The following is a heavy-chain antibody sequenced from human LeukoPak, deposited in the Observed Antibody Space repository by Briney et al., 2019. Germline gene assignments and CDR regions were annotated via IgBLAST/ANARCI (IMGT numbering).Heavy chain of an antibody. CDR1: GFTFSSYW. Sequence: PGGSLRLSCAASGFTFSSYWMHWVRQAPGKGLVWVSRINSDGSSTSYADSVKGRFTISRDNAKNTLYLQMSSLRAEDTAVYYCARDPPRRAYRAAGFWGQGTLVTVSS. CDR2: INSDGSST. V-gene: IGHV3-74*01. CDR3: ARDPPRRAYRAAGF. D-gene: IGHD6-13*01. J-gene: IGHJ4*02.